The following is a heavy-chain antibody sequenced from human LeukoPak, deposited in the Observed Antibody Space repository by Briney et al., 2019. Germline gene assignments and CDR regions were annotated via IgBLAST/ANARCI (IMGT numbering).Heavy chain of an antibody. CDR3: ARDPQFGSGCSQNHFDH. V-gene: IGHV3-30*04. CDR1: GFIFEDFP. Sequence: PGGSLRLSCAPSGFIFEDFPMHWIRQAPGRGLEWVALISYDGGNENYADSVKGRFTISRDNSKNTLYLHMNSLRPENTAVYYCARDPQFGSGCSQNHFDHWGQGTLVTVSS. D-gene: IGHD6-19*01. J-gene: IGHJ4*02. CDR2: ISYDGGNE.